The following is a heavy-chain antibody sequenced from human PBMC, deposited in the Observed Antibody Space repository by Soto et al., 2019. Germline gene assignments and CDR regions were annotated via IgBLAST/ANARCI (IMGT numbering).Heavy chain of an antibody. J-gene: IGHJ4*02. D-gene: IGHD2-2*01. Sequence: EVQLVESGGGLVQPGRSLRLSCAASGFTFDDYAMHWVRQAPGKGLEWVSGISWNSGSIGYADPVKGRFTISRDNAKTSLYLQMNSLRAEDTALYYCAKGGQLLVEGGGYWGQGTLVTVSS. CDR2: ISWNSGSI. CDR1: GFTFDDYA. CDR3: AKGGQLLVEGGGY. V-gene: IGHV3-9*01.